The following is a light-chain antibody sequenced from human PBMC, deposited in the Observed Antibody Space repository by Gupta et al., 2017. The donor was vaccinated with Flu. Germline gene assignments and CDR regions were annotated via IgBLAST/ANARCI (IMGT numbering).Light chain of an antibody. CDR2: SNN. V-gene: IGLV1-44*01. J-gene: IGLJ3*02. CDR3: AAWDDSLNGWV. CDR1: SSNIGSNT. Sequence: QSVLTQPPPAYGPPGQRVTIPCSGSSSNIGSNTVNWYHQLPGTAPKLLIYSNNQRPSGVPDRFSGSKSGTSASLAISGLQSEDEADYYCAAWDDSLNGWVFGGGTKLTVL.